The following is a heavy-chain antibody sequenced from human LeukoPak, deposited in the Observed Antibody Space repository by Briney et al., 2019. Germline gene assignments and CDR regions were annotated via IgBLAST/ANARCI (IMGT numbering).Heavy chain of an antibody. V-gene: IGHV1-69*04. CDR2: IIPILGIA. CDR1: GGTFSSYT. Sequence: SVMISCKASGGTFSSYTISWVRQAPGQGLEWMGRIIPILGIANYAQKFQGRVTITADKSTSTAYMELSSLRSEDTAVYYCARDSHESMITFGGVIATWGQGTLVTVSS. J-gene: IGHJ4*02. CDR3: ARDSHESMITFGGVIAT. D-gene: IGHD3-16*02.